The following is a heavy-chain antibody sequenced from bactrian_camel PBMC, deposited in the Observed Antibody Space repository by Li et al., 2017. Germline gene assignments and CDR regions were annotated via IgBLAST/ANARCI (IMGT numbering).Heavy chain of an antibody. D-gene: IGHD2*01. J-gene: IGHJ6*01. V-gene: IGHV3S53*01. CDR2: IFTDGSA. CDR1: ASTATSTC. CDR3: AADFSGGSLCGYNS. Sequence: HVQLVESGGDSVQAGGSLRLSCTASASTATSTCMAWVRQAPGKEREEVATIFTDGSATYGEFVKGRFSISQDNIKNMVYLQMNGLQPEDTAMYYCAADFSGGSLCGYNSWGQGTQVTVS.